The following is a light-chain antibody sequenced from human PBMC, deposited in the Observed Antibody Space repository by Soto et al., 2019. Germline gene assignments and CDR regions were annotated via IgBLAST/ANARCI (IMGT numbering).Light chain of an antibody. J-gene: IGKJ5*01. CDR3: QQDGSSPT. V-gene: IGKV3-20*01. Sequence: EIVLTQSPGTLSLSAGERATLSCRASQSVSSSYLAWYQQKPGQAPRLLIYGASSRATDIPDRFSGSGSGTDFTLTISRLEPEDFAVYYCQQDGSSPTFGQGTRLEIK. CDR1: QSVSSSY. CDR2: GAS.